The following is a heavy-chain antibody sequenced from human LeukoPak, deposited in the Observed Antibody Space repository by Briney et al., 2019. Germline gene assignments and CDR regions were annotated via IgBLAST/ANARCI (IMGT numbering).Heavy chain of an antibody. Sequence: SQTLSLTSAISGDSVSSNNGAWNWIRQSPSRGLEWLGRTYYRSKWYNDYAASVQGRITINPDTSKNQFSLQLYSVTPEDTAVYYCARDVGTSGWHTFDYWGQGTLVTVSS. CDR3: ARDVGTSGWHTFDY. V-gene: IGHV6-1*01. CDR1: GDSVSSNNGA. J-gene: IGHJ4*02. CDR2: TYYRSKWYN. D-gene: IGHD6-19*01.